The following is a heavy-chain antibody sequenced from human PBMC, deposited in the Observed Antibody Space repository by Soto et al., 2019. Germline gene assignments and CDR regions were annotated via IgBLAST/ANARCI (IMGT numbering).Heavy chain of an antibody. CDR2: ISYHGNDK. Sequence: GGSLRLSCAASGFTFSTYGMHWVRQAPGKGLEWVAVISYHGNDKYYAESVKGRFTISRDNFKNTLYLQMDSLRPEDTAVYYCAKDHLLTTVTTVGVWGQGALVTVSS. V-gene: IGHV3-30*18. CDR1: GFTFSTYG. J-gene: IGHJ4*02. CDR3: AKDHLLTTVTTVGV. D-gene: IGHD4-17*01.